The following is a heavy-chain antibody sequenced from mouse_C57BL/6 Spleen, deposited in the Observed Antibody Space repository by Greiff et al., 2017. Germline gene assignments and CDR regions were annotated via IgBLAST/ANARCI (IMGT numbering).Heavy chain of an antibody. CDR1: GYTFTSYW. Sequence: QVQLQQPGAELVKPGASVKMSCKASGYTFTSYWITWVKQRPGQALEWIGDIYPGSGSTNYNEKFKSKATLTVDTSSSTAYMQLSSLTSEDSAVYYCARVTDAHAMDYWGQGTSVTVSS. CDR2: IYPGSGST. J-gene: IGHJ4*01. D-gene: IGHD2-13*01. V-gene: IGHV1-55*01. CDR3: ARVTDAHAMDY.